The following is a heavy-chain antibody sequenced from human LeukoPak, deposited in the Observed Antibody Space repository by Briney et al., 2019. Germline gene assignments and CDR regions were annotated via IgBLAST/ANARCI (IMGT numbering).Heavy chain of an antibody. CDR1: GFTFSSYW. CDR3: ARDRRDGYNSVAFDI. J-gene: IGHJ3*02. D-gene: IGHD5-24*01. Sequence: GGSLRLSCAASGFTFSSYWMSWVRQAPGKGLEWVANIKQDGSVKYYVDSVKGRFTISRDNAKNSLYLQMNSLRAEDTAVYYCARDRRDGYNSVAFDIWGQGTMVTVSS. V-gene: IGHV3-7*01. CDR2: IKQDGSVK.